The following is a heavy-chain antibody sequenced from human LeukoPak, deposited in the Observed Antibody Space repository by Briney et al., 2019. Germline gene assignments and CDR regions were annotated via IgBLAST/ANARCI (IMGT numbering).Heavy chain of an antibody. CDR2: INPSSGGT. CDR1: RYTFTAYY. J-gene: IGHJ5*02. Sequence: GASVKVSCRASRYTFTAYYMYWVRQAPGQGLEWMGWINPSSGGTKYAQKFQGRVTMTRDASINTAYMELSRLRSDDTAVYYCARVGTMVRGVTYNWFDPWGQGTLVTVSS. V-gene: IGHV1-2*02. D-gene: IGHD3-10*01. CDR3: ARVGTMVRGVTYNWFDP.